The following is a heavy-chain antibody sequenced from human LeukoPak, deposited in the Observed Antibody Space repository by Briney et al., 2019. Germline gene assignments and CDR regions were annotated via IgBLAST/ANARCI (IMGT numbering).Heavy chain of an antibody. CDR1: GFTVSSNY. J-gene: IGHJ5*02. CDR3: ARDRGYCSSTSCDNWFDP. D-gene: IGHD2-2*01. Sequence: GGSLRLSCAASGFTVSSNYMSWVRQAPGKGLEWVSVIYSGGSTYYADSVKGRFTISRDNSKNTLYLQMNSLRAEDTAVYYCARDRGYCSSTSCDNWFDPWGQGTLVTVSS. CDR2: IYSGGST. V-gene: IGHV3-53*01.